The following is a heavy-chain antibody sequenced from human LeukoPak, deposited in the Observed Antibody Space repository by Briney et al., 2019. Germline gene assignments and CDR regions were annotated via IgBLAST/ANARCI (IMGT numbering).Heavy chain of an antibody. J-gene: IGHJ6*02. V-gene: IGHV3-21*01. CDR1: GFTFSSYS. Sequence: GGSLRLSCAASGFTFSSYSMNWVRQAPGKGLEWVSSISSSSSYIYYADSVKGRFTISRDNAKNSLYLQMNSLGAEDTAVYYCARNSEDYGDYVGYYYYYGMDVWGQGTTVTVSS. D-gene: IGHD4-17*01. CDR3: ARNSEDYGDYVGYYYYYGMDV. CDR2: ISSSSSYI.